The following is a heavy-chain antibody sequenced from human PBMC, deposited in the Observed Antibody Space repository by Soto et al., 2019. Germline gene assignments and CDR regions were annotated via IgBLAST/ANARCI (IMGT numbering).Heavy chain of an antibody. CDR2: IIPILGIA. D-gene: IGHD2-2*02. V-gene: IGHV1-69*02. Sequence: SVKVSCKASGGTFSSYTISWVRQAPGQGLEWMGRIIPILGIANYAQKFQGRVTITADKSTSTAYMELSSLRSEDTAVYYCASTDIVVVPAAIGVLGQYYFDYWGQGTLVTVSS. J-gene: IGHJ4*02. CDR3: ASTDIVVVPAAIGVLGQYYFDY. CDR1: GGTFSSYT.